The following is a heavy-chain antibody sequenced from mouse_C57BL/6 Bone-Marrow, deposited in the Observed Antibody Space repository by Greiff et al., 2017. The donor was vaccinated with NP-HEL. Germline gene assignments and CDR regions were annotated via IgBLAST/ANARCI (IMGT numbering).Heavy chain of an antibody. CDR3: ARLGDYDAWFAY. CDR2: IDPSDSYT. D-gene: IGHD2-4*01. J-gene: IGHJ3*01. Sequence: QVQLQQPGAELVKPGASVKLSCKASGYTFTSYWMQWVKQRPGQGLEWIGEIDPSDSYTNYNQKFKGKATLTVDTSSSTAYMQLSSLTSEDSAVYYCARLGDYDAWFAYWGQGTLVTVSA. V-gene: IGHV1-50*01. CDR1: GYTFTSYW.